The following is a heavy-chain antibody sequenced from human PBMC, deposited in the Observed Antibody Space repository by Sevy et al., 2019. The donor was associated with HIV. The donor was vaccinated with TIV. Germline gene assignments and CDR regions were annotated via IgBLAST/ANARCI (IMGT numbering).Heavy chain of an antibody. CDR3: ARHTGIAARHFYYGMDV. Sequence: SETLSLTCTVSGDSISSGTYYWGWIRQCPGKGLEWSVSIYYSGFTYYNPSLESRVTISLDTSKNQISLKLTSMTDADTAVYYCARHTGIAARHFYYGMDVWGQGTSVTVSS. V-gene: IGHV4-39*01. J-gene: IGHJ6*02. CDR1: GDSISSGTYY. CDR2: IYYSGFT. D-gene: IGHD6-6*01.